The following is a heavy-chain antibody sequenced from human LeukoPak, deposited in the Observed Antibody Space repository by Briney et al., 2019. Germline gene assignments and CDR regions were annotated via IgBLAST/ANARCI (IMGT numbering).Heavy chain of an antibody. J-gene: IGHJ4*02. V-gene: IGHV3-21*01. D-gene: IGHD3-22*01. CDR1: GFTFSSYS. CDR3: ERAVWDSSGHLFDY. Sequence: PGGSLRLSCAASGFTFSSYSMNWVRQAPGKGLEWVSSISGSSSYIYYADSLKGRFTISRDNAKNSLYMQMNSLRAEDTAVYYCERAVWDSSGHLFDYWGQGTLVTVSS. CDR2: ISGSSSYI.